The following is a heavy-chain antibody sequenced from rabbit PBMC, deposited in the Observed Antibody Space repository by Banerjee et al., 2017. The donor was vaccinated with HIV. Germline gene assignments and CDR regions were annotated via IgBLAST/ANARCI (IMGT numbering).Heavy chain of an antibody. J-gene: IGHJ4*01. V-gene: IGHV1S40*01. Sequence: QSLEESGGDLVKPEGSLTLTCTASGIDFSSYYYICWVRQALEKGLELIACIYTGTSGSTWYASWAIGRFTISKASSTTVTLQMTSLTAADTATYFCARDLAGVIGWNFDLWGPGTLVTVS. CDR3: ARDLAGVIGWNFDL. CDR2: IYTGTSGST. D-gene: IGHD4-1*01. CDR1: GIDFSSYYY.